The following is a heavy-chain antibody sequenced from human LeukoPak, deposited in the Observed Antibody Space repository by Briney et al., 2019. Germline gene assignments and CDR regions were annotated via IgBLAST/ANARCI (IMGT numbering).Heavy chain of an antibody. V-gene: IGHV3-23*01. J-gene: IGHJ4*02. CDR2: ISGSGGST. D-gene: IGHD1-26*01. CDR3: AKDRVGANYYFDY. CDR1: GFTFSGYG. Sequence: GGSLRLSCAASGFTFSGYGMSWVRQAPGKGLEWVSAISGSGGSTYYADSVKGRFTISRDNSKNTLYLQMNSLRAEDTAVYYCAKDRVGANYYFDYWGQGTLVTVSS.